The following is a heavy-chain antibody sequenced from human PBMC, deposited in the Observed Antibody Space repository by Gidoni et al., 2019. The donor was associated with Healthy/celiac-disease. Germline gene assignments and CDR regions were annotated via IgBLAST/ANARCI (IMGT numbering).Heavy chain of an antibody. CDR1: GFTFSSYW. CDR2: INSDGSST. Sequence: EVQLVESGGGLVQPGGSLRLSCAASGFTFSSYWMHWVRQAPGKGLVWVSRINSDGSSTSYADSVKGRFTISRDNEKNTLYLKMNSLRAEDTAVYYCARLKLRFLNWFDPWGQGTLITVSS. V-gene: IGHV3-74*01. CDR3: ARLKLRFLNWFDP. D-gene: IGHD3-3*01. J-gene: IGHJ5*02.